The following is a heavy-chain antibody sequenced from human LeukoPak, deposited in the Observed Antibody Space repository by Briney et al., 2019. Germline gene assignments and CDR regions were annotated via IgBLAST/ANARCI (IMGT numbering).Heavy chain of an antibody. D-gene: IGHD3-9*01. Sequence: GGSLRLSCAASGFTSSSYSMNWVRQAPGKGLEWVSSISSSSSYIYYADSVKGRFTISRDNAKNSLYLQMNSLRAEDTAVYYCARAITYYDILTGYLDYWGQGTLVTVSS. CDR2: ISSSSSYI. CDR3: ARAITYYDILTGYLDY. J-gene: IGHJ4*02. CDR1: GFTSSSYS. V-gene: IGHV3-21*01.